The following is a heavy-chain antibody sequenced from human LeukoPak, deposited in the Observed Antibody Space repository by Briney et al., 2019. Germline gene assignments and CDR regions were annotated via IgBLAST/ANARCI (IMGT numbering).Heavy chain of an antibody. CDR3: ARAAGYSSGWSLVYYYYYMDV. CDR1: GGSISSSSYY. CDR2: IYYSGST. V-gene: IGHV4-39*07. D-gene: IGHD6-19*01. Sequence: SETLSLTCTVSGGSISSSSYYWGWIRQPPGKGLEWIGSIYYSGSTYYNPSLKSRVTISVDTSKNQFSLKLSSVTAADTAVYYCARAAGYSSGWSLVYYYYYMDVWGKGTTVTISS. J-gene: IGHJ6*03.